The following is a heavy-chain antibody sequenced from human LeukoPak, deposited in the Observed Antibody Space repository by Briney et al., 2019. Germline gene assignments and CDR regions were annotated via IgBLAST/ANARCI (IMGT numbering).Heavy chain of an antibody. CDR1: GYSISSGYY. CDR2: IYHSGST. CDR3: AMQPVPYVHWFDP. J-gene: IGHJ5*02. V-gene: IGHV4-38-2*01. D-gene: IGHD3-10*02. Sequence: SETLSLTCAVSGYSISSGYYWSWIRQPPGKGLEWIGSIYHSGSTYYNPSLKSRVTISVDTSKNQFSLKLSSVTAADTAVYHCAMQPVPYVHWFDPWGQGTLVTVSS.